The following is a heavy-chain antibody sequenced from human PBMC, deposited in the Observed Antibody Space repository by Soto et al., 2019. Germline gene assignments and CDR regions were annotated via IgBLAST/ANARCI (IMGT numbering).Heavy chain of an antibody. CDR1: GYTFTSCG. J-gene: IGHJ1*01. CDR2: ISAYNGNT. V-gene: IGHV1-18*01. D-gene: IGHD6-19*01. CDR3: VRNKGIAVAGTRYFQH. Sequence: GASVQVSCKASGYTFTSCGLSWVRQAPGQGLEWMGWISAYNGNTNYAQKLQGRVTMTTDTSTSTAYMELRSLRSDDTAVYYCVRNKGIAVAGTRYFQHWGQGTLVTASS.